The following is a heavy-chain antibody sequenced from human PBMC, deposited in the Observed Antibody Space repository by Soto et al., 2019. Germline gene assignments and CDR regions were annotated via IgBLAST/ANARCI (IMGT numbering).Heavy chain of an antibody. D-gene: IGHD4-4*01. V-gene: IGHV4-39*01. CDR3: ARHRDPTVRWFDP. J-gene: IGHJ5*02. Sequence: PSETLSLTCTVSGGSISSSSYYWGWIRQPPGKGLEWIGSIYYSGSTYYNPSLKSRVTISVDTSKNQFSLKLSSVTAADTAVYYCARHRDPTVRWFDPWGQGTLVTVSS. CDR1: GGSISSSSYY. CDR2: IYYSGST.